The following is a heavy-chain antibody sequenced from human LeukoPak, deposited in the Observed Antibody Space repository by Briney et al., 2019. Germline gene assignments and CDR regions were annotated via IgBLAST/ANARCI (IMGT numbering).Heavy chain of an antibody. D-gene: IGHD1-26*01. CDR1: GGSFSGYY. CDR2: INHSGST. Sequence: SETLSLTCAVYGGSFSGYYWSWIRQPPGKGLEWIGEINHSGSTNYNPSLKSRVTISVDTSKNQFSLRLTSVTAADTAVYYCARRLGAQLDYWGQGILVTVSS. J-gene: IGHJ4*02. CDR3: ARRLGAQLDY. V-gene: IGHV4-34*01.